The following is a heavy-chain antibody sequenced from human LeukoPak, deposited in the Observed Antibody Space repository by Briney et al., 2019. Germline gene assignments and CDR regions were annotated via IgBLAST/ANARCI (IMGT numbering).Heavy chain of an antibody. D-gene: IGHD6-13*01. Sequence: SETLSLTCTVSGGSISSSTHYWGWIRQPPGKGLEWIGSFYYSGSTYYNPSLKSRVTISVHTSKNQFSLKLSSVTAADTAVYYCARSRIAAAIRGWFDPWGQGTLVTVSS. CDR3: ARSRIAAAIRGWFDP. CDR1: GGSISSSTHY. V-gene: IGHV4-39*01. CDR2: FYYSGST. J-gene: IGHJ5*02.